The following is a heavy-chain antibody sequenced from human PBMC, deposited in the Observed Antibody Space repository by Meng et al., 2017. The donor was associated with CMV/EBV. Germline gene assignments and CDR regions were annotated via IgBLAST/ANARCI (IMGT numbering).Heavy chain of an antibody. CDR1: GFTFRCYA. V-gene: IGHV3-30*04. J-gene: IGHJ4*02. D-gene: IGHD6-19*01. Sequence: ASGFTFRCYAMHWVRQAPGKGLEWVAVISYDGSNKYYADSVKGRFTISRDNSKNTLYLQMNSLRAEDTAVYYCARWGVIAVAGTDDYWGQGTLVTVSS. CDR3: ARWGVIAVAGTDDY. CDR2: ISYDGSNK.